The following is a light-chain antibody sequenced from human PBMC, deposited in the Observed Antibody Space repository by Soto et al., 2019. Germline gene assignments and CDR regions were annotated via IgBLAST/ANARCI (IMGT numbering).Light chain of an antibody. J-gene: IGLJ3*02. V-gene: IGLV2-23*02. Sequence: QSALTQPASVSGSPGQSITISCTGTSSDVGSYNLVSRYQQHPGKAPKLMIYEVSKRPSGVSNRFSGSKSGNTASLTISGLQAEDEADYYCCSYAGSSTFWVFGGGTKLTVL. CDR2: EVS. CDR3: CSYAGSSTFWV. CDR1: SSDVGSYNL.